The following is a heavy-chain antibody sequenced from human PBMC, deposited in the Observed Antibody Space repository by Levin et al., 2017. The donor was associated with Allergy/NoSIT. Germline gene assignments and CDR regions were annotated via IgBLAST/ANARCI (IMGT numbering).Heavy chain of an antibody. V-gene: IGHV3-30*18. D-gene: IGHD3-22*01. CDR3: AKDYRYYDSSGYSPDAFDI. J-gene: IGHJ3*02. Sequence: GESLKISCAASGFTFSSYGMHWVRQAPGKGLEWVAVISYDGSNKYYADSVKGRFTISRDNSKNTLYLQMNSLRAEDTAVYYCAKDYRYYDSSGYSPDAFDIWGQGTMVTVSS. CDR1: GFTFSSYG. CDR2: ISYDGSNK.